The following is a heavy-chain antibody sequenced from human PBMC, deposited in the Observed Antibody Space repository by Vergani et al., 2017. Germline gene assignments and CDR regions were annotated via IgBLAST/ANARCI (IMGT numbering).Heavy chain of an antibody. D-gene: IGHD2-15*01. J-gene: IGHJ4*02. CDR3: ARESCLGGSCYKPRFDY. Sequence: QVQLQESGPGLVKPSQTLSLICTVSGGSINSHNYYWSWIRQPAGKGLEWIGRIHTSGSTNYNPSLKSRVTMSEDTSKNQFSLNLTSVTAADTAVYFCARESCLGGSCYKPRFDYWGQGILVTVSS. CDR1: GGSINSHNYY. V-gene: IGHV4-61*02. CDR2: IHTSGST.